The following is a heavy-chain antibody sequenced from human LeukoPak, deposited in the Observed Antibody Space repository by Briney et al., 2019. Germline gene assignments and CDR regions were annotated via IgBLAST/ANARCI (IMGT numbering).Heavy chain of an antibody. V-gene: IGHV4-34*01. J-gene: IGHJ4*02. CDR1: GGSFSGYY. CDR2: INHSGST. Sequence: SETLSLTCAVYGGSFSGYYWSWIRQPPGKGLEWIGEINHSGSTNYNPSLKSRVTISVDTSKNQFSLKLSSVTAADTAVYYCARHHSSSWSCFDNWGQGTLVTVSS. CDR3: ARHHSSSWSCFDN. D-gene: IGHD6-13*01.